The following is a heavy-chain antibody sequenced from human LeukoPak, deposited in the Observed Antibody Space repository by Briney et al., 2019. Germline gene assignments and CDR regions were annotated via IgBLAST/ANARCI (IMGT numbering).Heavy chain of an antibody. V-gene: IGHV1-69*05. CDR1: GGTFSSYA. CDR2: IIPIFGTA. J-gene: IGHJ4*02. Sequence: ASVKVSCKASGGTFSSYAISWVRQAPGQGLEWMGRIIPIFGTANYAQKFQGRVTITTDESTSTAYMELSSLRSEDTAVYYCARGFNYGSGSYGHWGQGTLVTVSS. CDR3: ARGFNYGSGSYGH. D-gene: IGHD3-10*01.